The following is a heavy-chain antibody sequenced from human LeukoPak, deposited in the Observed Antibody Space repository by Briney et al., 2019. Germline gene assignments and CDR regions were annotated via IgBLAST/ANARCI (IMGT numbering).Heavy chain of an antibody. D-gene: IGHD2-2*01. Sequence: MASETLSLTCTVSGGSISSSSYYWGWIRQPPGKGLEWIGSIYYSGSTYYNPSLKSRVTISVDTSKNQFSLKLSSVTAADTAVYYCARQVHCSSTSCPIYYFYYGMDVWGQGTTVTVSS. CDR1: GGSISSSSYY. J-gene: IGHJ6*02. CDR2: IYYSGST. CDR3: ARQVHCSSTSCPIYYFYYGMDV. V-gene: IGHV4-39*01.